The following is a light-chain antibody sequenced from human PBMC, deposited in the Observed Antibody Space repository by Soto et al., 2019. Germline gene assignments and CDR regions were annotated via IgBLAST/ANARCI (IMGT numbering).Light chain of an antibody. CDR3: QQDYSYYWT. J-gene: IGKJ1*01. CDR2: EAS. Sequence: DIVMTPSASTVSASVGCRVYTTCRASQSNSSWLAWYQQKPGKAPKLLIYEASSLESGVPSRFSGSRSGTEVTLTISSLLPDDFATYYCQQDYSYYWTFGQGTKVDI. CDR1: QSNSSW. V-gene: IGKV1-5*01.